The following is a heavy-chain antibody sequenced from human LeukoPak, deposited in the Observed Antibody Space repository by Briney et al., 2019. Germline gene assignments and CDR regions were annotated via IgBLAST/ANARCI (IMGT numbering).Heavy chain of an antibody. CDR2: IIPIFGTA. D-gene: IGHD3-10*01. V-gene: IGHV1-69*13. Sequence: ASVKVSCKASGGTFSSYAISWVRQAPGQGLEWMGGIIPIFGTANYAQKFQGRVTITADESTSTAYMELSSLRSEDTAVYYCAKDWGRLFASGSSYCDYWGQGTLVTVSS. CDR3: AKDWGRLFASGSSYCDY. CDR1: GGTFSSYA. J-gene: IGHJ4*02.